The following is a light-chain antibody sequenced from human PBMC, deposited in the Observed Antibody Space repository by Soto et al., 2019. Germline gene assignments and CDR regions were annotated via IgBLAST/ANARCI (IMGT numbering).Light chain of an antibody. CDR2: DAS. V-gene: IGKV1-5*01. Sequence: DIQMTQSPSTLCASVGDRVTITCRASQSISGWLAWYQQKPGKAPKLLIYDASSLESGVPSRFSGSGSGTEFTLTISSLQPDDVAIYYCQQYNDYSWTFGQGTKVDI. J-gene: IGKJ1*01. CDR1: QSISGW. CDR3: QQYNDYSWT.